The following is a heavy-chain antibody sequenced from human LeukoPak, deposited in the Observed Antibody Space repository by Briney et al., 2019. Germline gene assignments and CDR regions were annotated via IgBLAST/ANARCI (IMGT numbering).Heavy chain of an antibody. CDR1: GGSISSGSYY. Sequence: KASETLSLTCTVSGGSISSGSYYWSWIRQPAGKGLEWIGRIYTSGSTNYNSSLKSRVTISVDTSKNQFSLKLSSVTAADTAVYYCARVSPSYCSSTSCYGDYYYYYMDVWGKGTTVTVSS. CDR3: ARVSPSYCSSTSCYGDYYYYYMDV. J-gene: IGHJ6*03. V-gene: IGHV4-61*02. D-gene: IGHD2-2*01. CDR2: IYTSGST.